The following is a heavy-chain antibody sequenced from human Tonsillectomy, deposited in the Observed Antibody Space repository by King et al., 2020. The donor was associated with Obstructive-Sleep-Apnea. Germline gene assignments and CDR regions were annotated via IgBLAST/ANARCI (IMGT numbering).Heavy chain of an antibody. CDR1: EITFTNYN. CDR2: MSFDGNNK. J-gene: IGHJ3*02. D-gene: IGHD5-12*01. V-gene: IGHV3-30-3*01. CDR3: ARDPSRMGYDAFHI. Sequence: VQLVESGGGLVQPGGSLRLSCAASEITFTNYNMHWVRQAPGKGLEWVALMSFDGNNKYYADSVKGRFTVSRDTSNNTLYLLMNSLTTEDSAVYFCARDPSRMGYDAFHIWGQGTMVTVSS.